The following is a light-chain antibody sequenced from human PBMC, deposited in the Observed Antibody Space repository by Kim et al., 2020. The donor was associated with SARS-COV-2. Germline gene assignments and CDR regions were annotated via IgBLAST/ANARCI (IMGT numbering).Light chain of an antibody. V-gene: IGLV1-40*01. Sequence: QSVLTQPPSVSGAPGQRVSISCTGSSSNIGGGYDVHWYQQLPGTAPKLLIYANHNRPSGVPDRFSGSKSGTSASLAITGLQAEDEATYYARSHNKMLPVFGGGTQLTVL. J-gene: IGLJ2*01. CDR3: RSHNKMLPV. CDR1: SSNIGGGYD. CDR2: ANH.